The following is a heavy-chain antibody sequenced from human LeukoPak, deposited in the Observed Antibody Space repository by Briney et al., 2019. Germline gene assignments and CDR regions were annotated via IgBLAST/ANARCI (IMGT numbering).Heavy chain of an antibody. CDR3: AGAYYYGSGSLDV. CDR1: EFSVGSNY. D-gene: IGHD3-10*01. Sequence: GGSLRLSCAASEFSVGSNYMTWVRQAPGKGLEWVSLIYSGGSTLYADSVKGRFTISRDKSKNTLYLQMNSLRAEDTGVYYCAGAYYYGSGSLDVWGKGTTVTMSS. CDR2: IYSGGST. V-gene: IGHV3-53*01. J-gene: IGHJ6*04.